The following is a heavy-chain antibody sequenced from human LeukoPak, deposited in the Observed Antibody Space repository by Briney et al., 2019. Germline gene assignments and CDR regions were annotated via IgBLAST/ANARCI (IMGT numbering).Heavy chain of an antibody. J-gene: IGHJ4*02. Sequence: PGGSLRLSCAASGFTFSSYAMSWVRQAPGKGLEWVANIKKDGIEKYYVESVKGRFTISRDNAKNSLSLQMNSLRAEDTAVYYCARGRYSSRSGGYYFDIWGQGTLVTVSS. CDR1: GFTFSSYA. V-gene: IGHV3-7*01. CDR3: ARGRYSSRSGGYYFDI. D-gene: IGHD2-2*01. CDR2: IKKDGIEK.